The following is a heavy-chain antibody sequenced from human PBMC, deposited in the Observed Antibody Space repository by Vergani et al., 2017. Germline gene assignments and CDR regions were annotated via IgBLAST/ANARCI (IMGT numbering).Heavy chain of an antibody. CDR3: ARDRLGIAAAHGDDY. CDR1: GYTFTSYY. Sequence: QVQLVQSGAEVKKPGASVKVSCKASGYTFTSYYMHWVRQAPGQGLEWMGIINPSGGRTSYAQKFQGRVTMTRDPSTSTVYMELSSLRSEDTAVYYCARDRLGIAAAHGDDYWGQGTLVTVSS. CDR2: INPSGGRT. V-gene: IGHV1-46*01. D-gene: IGHD6-13*01. J-gene: IGHJ4*02.